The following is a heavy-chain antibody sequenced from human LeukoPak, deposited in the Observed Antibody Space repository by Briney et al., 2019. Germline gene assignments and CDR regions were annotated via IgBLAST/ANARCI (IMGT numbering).Heavy chain of an antibody. V-gene: IGHV3-23*01. CDR1: GFTFSSYW. CDR3: AKSYNGYESKPDY. Sequence: GGSLRLSCAASGFTFSSYWMTWVRQAPGKGLEWVSSISNSGGRTFYTDSVKGRFTISRDNSKITLYLQMNSLRAEDTAVYYCAKSYNGYESKPDYWGQGTLVTVSS. J-gene: IGHJ4*02. D-gene: IGHD5-12*01. CDR2: ISNSGGRT.